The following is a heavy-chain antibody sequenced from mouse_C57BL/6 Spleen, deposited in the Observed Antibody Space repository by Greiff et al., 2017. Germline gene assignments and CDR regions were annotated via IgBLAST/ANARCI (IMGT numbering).Heavy chain of an antibody. D-gene: IGHD2-3*01. V-gene: IGHV5-17*01. CDR2: ISSGSSTI. CDR1: GFTFSDYG. CDR3: ARGIYDGYFYYAMDY. Sequence: EVQLVESGGGLVKPGGSLKLSCAASGFTFSDYGMHWVRQAPEKGLEWVAYISSGSSTIYYADTVKGRFTISRDNAKNTLFLQMTSLRSEDTAMYYCARGIYDGYFYYAMDYWGQGTSVTVSS. J-gene: IGHJ4*01.